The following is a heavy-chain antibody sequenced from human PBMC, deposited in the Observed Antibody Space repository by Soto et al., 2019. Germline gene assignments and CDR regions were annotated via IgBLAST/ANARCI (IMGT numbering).Heavy chain of an antibody. D-gene: IGHD3-10*01. CDR2: ISGNGGNT. CDR1: GFTSSTYA. Sequence: GGSLRLSCVASGFTSSTYAMTWVRQAPGKGLEWVSNISGNGGNTNYADSVMGRFTISRDNAKNSLYLQMNSLRAEDTAVYYCARNRGHTYYYGSGSYDPEIDYWGQGT. V-gene: IGHV3-23*01. CDR3: ARNRGHTYYYGSGSYDPEIDY. J-gene: IGHJ4*02.